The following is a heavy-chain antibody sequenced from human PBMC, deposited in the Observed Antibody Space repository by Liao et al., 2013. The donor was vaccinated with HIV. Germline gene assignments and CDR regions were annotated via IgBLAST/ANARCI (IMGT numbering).Heavy chain of an antibody. J-gene: IGHJ4*02. CDR1: GDSFNSDTYY. Sequence: QVQLQESGPGLVKPSQTLSLTCSVSGDSFNSDTYYWSWIRQPAGKGLEWIGRVFASGRINYNPSLKSRVTMSVDTSMNHFSLELISVTAADTAVYYCARGGCIGNTCRFDFWGQGTLVTISS. V-gene: IGHV4-61*02. CDR3: ARGGCIGNTCRFDF. CDR2: VFASGRI. D-gene: IGHD4-23*01.